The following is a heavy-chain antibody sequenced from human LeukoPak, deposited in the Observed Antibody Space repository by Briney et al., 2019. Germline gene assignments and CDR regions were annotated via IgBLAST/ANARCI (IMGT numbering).Heavy chain of an antibody. J-gene: IGHJ6*03. CDR3: ASQFSSTWYSLHFYYYMDV. Sequence: SETLSLTCSVSSGSISSRSHYWGWIRQSPEKGLEWIGSIYHSGTTYHNPSLKSRVTISVDTSMNRFSLNLSGVTAADTAVYYCASQFSSTWYSLHFYYYMDVWGKGTTVTVSS. V-gene: IGHV4-39*01. CDR2: IYHSGTT. CDR1: SGSISSRSHY. D-gene: IGHD6-13*01.